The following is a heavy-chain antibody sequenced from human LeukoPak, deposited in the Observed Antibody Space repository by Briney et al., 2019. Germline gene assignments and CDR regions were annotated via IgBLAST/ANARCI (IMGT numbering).Heavy chain of an antibody. J-gene: IGHJ5*02. CDR1: GGSISSGGYS. D-gene: IGHD2-15*01. CDR3: AGQTVDNWFDP. CDR2: IYYSGST. Sequence: PSQTLSLTCAVSGGSISSGGYSWSWIRQPPGKGLEWIGYIYYSGSTNYNPSLKSRVTISVDTSKNQFSLKLSSVTAADTAVYYCAGQTVDNWFDPWGQGTLVTVSS. V-gene: IGHV4-30-4*07.